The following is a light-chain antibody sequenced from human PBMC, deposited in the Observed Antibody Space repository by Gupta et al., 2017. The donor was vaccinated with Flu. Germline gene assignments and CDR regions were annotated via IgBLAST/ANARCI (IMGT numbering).Light chain of an antibody. V-gene: IGKV4-1*01. J-gene: IGKJ2*02. Sequence: DIVMTHSPDCLAVSLGERATVNCKSSQSILYSYNNKNYLAWYQQKPGHPPKLLIYWASTRSSGVSDRFGGSGYGEDVTITNSSRQEEEVAGYYCQQDGSIPPCTFGQGTKLEIK. CDR3: QQDGSIPPCT. CDR2: WAS. CDR1: QSILYSYNNKNY.